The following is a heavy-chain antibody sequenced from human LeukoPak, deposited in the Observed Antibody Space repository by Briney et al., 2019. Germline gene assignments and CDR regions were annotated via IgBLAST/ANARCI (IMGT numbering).Heavy chain of an antibody. V-gene: IGHV1-2*02. CDR1: GYTFTSNY. Sequence: GASVKVSCKAFGYTFTSNYMHWVRQAPGQGLEWMGWINPNSGGTNYAQKFQGRVTMTRDTSISTAYMELSRLRSDDTAVYYCAREHCSGGSCYNYYWGQGTLVTVSS. J-gene: IGHJ4*02. CDR3: AREHCSGGSCYNYY. D-gene: IGHD2-15*01. CDR2: INPNSGGT.